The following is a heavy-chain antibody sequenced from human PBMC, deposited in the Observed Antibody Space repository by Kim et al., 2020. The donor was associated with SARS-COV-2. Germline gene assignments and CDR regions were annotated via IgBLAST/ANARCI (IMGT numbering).Heavy chain of an antibody. Sequence: SVKVSCKASGGTFSSYAISWVRQAPGQGLEWMGGIIPIFGTANYAQKFQGRVTITADESTSTAYMELSSLRSEDTAVYYCARAGRLGGYGGYFDYWGQGTLVTVSS. CDR3: ARAGRLGGYGGYFDY. D-gene: IGHD3-22*01. V-gene: IGHV1-69*13. CDR2: IIPIFGTA. J-gene: IGHJ4*02. CDR1: GGTFSSYA.